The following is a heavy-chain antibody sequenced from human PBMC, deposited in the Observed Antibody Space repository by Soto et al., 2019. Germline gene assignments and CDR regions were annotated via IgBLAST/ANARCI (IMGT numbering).Heavy chain of an antibody. J-gene: IGHJ5*02. Sequence: QVQLVQSGAEVKKPGSSVKVSCKASGGTFSNYAITWVRQAPGQGLEWLGRIIPIFGTTDYAQKFQGRVTITAHXXTXSAYRELSSLRSDDTAVYYCAKEGGREGYFGNWFDPWGQGTLVTVSS. V-gene: IGHV1-69*15. CDR3: AKEGGREGYFGNWFDP. CDR2: IIPIFGTT. D-gene: IGHD1-26*01. CDR1: GGTFSNYA.